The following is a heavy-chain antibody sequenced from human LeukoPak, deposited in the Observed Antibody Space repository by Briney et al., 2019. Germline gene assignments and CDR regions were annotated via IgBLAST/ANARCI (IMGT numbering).Heavy chain of an antibody. CDR1: GGSFSGYY. CDR2: INHSGST. Sequence: SETLSLTCAVYGGSFSGYYSIWIRQPPGKGLEWIGEINHSGSTNYNPSLKSRVTISVDTSKNQFSLKLSSVTAADTAVYYCARGCDFWSDLSYYYYGMDVWGQGTTVTVSS. CDR3: ARGCDFWSDLSYYYYGMDV. J-gene: IGHJ6*02. D-gene: IGHD3-3*01. V-gene: IGHV4-34*01.